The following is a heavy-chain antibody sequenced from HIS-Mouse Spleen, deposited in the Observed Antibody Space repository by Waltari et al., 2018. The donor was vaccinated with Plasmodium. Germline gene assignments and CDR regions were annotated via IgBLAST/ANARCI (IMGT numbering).Heavy chain of an antibody. D-gene: IGHD7-27*01. CDR1: GGSISSGGYY. CDR2: IYYSGST. CDR3: ARSSTGEGNAFDI. V-gene: IGHV4-31*03. Sequence: QVQLQESGPGLVKPSQTLSLTCTVSGGSISSGGYYWSWIRQHPGKGLEWIGYIYYSGSTYYNPAIKSRVTISVDTAKNQFSLKLSSVTAADTAVYYCARSSTGEGNAFDIWGQGTMVTVSS. J-gene: IGHJ3*02.